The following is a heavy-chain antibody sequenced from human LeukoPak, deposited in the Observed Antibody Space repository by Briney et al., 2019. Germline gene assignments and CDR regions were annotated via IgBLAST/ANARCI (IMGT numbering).Heavy chain of an antibody. V-gene: IGHV3-21*04. CDR3: AKPAGAYGDFDY. CDR1: GFTFSSYR. D-gene: IGHD4-17*01. Sequence: GGSLRLSCAASGFTFSSYRMNWVRQAPGKGLEWVSSISAGSTNVFYADSVKGRFTISRDNSKNTLYLQMNSLRAEDTAVYYCAKPAGAYGDFDYWGQGTLVTVSS. J-gene: IGHJ4*02. CDR2: ISAGSTNV.